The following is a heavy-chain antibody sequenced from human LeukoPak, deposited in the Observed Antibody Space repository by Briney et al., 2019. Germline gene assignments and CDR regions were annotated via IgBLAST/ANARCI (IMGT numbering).Heavy chain of an antibody. CDR2: IYHSGYT. CDR1: GYSITSGYH. V-gene: IGHV4-38-2*02. CDR3: VRDVAAPDWFDP. J-gene: IGHJ5*02. Sequence: PSETLSLTCTVSGYSITSGYHWGWIRQPPGKGLEWIGSIYHSGYTDYNPSLISRVTISRDTSKNQFSLKLSSVTAADTAVYYCVRDVAAPDWFDPWGQGTLVTVSS. D-gene: IGHD6-25*01.